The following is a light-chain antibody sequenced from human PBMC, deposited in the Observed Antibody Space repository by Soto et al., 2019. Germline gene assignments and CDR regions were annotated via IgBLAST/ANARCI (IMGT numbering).Light chain of an antibody. CDR1: QGINSW. CDR2: GAS. V-gene: IGKV1-12*01. Sequence: DIQMTQSPSSVSASIGSRVTITCRASQGINSWLAWYQQKPGKAPKLLISGASNLQSGVPSRFSGSGSGTDFALTISSLQPEDFATYYCQPAKSVPPTFGQGTKVEIK. J-gene: IGKJ1*01. CDR3: QPAKSVPPT.